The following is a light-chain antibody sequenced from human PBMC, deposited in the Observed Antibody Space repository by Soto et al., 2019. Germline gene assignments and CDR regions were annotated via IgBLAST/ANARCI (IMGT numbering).Light chain of an antibody. V-gene: IGLV2-14*03. CDR1: SSDVGGYNY. J-gene: IGLJ2*01. CDR2: DVS. CDR3: SSYTSVSTLV. Sequence: QSALTQPASVSGSPGQSITISCTGTSSDVGGYNYVSWYQHHPGKAPKLMIYDVSNRPSGVSNRFSGSKSGNTASLTISGLQAEYEADYYCSSYTSVSTLVFGGGTKLTV.